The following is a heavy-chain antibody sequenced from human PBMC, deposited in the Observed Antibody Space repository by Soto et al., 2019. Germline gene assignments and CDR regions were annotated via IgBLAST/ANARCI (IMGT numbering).Heavy chain of an antibody. CDR3: SRPSGIAVAGTLHDAFDI. J-gene: IGHJ3*02. CDR2: IYYSGST. V-gene: IGHV4-31*03. D-gene: IGHD6-19*01. Sequence: KPSETLSLTCTVSGGSISSGGYYWSWIRQHPGKGLEWIGYIYYSGSTSYNPSLKSRVTISVDTTKNQFSLRLSSVTAADTAVYYCSRPSGIAVAGTLHDAFDIWGQGTMVTVSS. CDR1: GGSISSGGYY.